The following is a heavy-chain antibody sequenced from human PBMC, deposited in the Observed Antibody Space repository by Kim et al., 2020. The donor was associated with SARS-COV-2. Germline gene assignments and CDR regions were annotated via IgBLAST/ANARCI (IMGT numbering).Heavy chain of an antibody. Sequence: SETLSLTCTVSGGSISSSSYYWGWIRQPPGKGLEWIGSIYYSGSTYYNPSLKSRVTISVDTSKNQFSLKLSSVTAADTAVYYCARQVRGVISFDYWGQGT. CDR3: ARQVRGVISFDY. V-gene: IGHV4-39*01. J-gene: IGHJ4*02. CDR2: IYYSGST. CDR1: GGSISSSSYY. D-gene: IGHD3-10*01.